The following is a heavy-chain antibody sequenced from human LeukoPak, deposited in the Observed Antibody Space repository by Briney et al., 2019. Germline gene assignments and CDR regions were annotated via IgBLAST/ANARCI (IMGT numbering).Heavy chain of an antibody. CDR2: VYYSGGT. V-gene: IGHV4-59*01. CDR1: GDSISGYY. CDR3: AGGGSYGYY. Sequence: PSETLSLTCTVSGDSISGYYWSWIRQPPGKGLEWIGNVYYSGGTNYNPSLKSRLTISVDTSTNQFSLKLSSVTAADTAVYYCAGGGSYGYYWGQGTLVTVSS. J-gene: IGHJ4*02. D-gene: IGHD5-18*01.